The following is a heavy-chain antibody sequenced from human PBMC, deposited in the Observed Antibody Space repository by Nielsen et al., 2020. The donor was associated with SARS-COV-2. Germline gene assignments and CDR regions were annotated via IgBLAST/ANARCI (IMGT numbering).Heavy chain of an antibody. Sequence: SQTLSLTCAVYGGSFSGYYWSWIRQPPGKGLEWIGEINHSGSTNYNPSLKSRVTISVDTSKNQFSLKLSSVTAADMAVYYCARWRRDGYNWYFDYWGQGTLVTVSS. CDR3: ARWRRDGYNWYFDY. V-gene: IGHV4-34*01. CDR1: GGSFSGYY. D-gene: IGHD5-24*01. CDR2: INHSGST. J-gene: IGHJ4*02.